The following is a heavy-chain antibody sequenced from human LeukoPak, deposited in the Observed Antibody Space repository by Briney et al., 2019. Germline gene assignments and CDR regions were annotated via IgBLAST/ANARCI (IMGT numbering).Heavy chain of an antibody. CDR2: ISSSSSYT. CDR3: ARGGSSPRGADV. V-gene: IGHV3-11*05. J-gene: IGHJ6*02. D-gene: IGHD2-2*01. Sequence: PGGSLRLSCAASGFTFSDYYMSWIRQAPGKGLEWVAYISSSSSYTNYADSVKGRFTISRDNAKNSLYLQMNSLRAEDTAVYYCARGGSSPRGADVWGQGTTVTVSS. CDR1: GFTFSDYY.